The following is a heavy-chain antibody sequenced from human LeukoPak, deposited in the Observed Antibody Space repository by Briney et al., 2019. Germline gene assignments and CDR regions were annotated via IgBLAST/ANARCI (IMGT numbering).Heavy chain of an antibody. V-gene: IGHV1-69*05. CDR3: ARVIHNIWGFDP. J-gene: IGHJ5*02. Sequence: SVTVSCTASGGTFSSYAISWVRQAPGQGLEWMGGIIPIFGTANYAQKFQGRVTITTDESTSTAYMELSSLRSEDTAVYYCARVIHNIWGFDPWGQGTLVTVSS. CDR1: GGTFSSYA. D-gene: IGHD2/OR15-2a*01. CDR2: IIPIFGTA.